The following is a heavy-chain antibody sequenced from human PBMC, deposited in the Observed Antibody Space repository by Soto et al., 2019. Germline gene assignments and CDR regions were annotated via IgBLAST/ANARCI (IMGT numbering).Heavy chain of an antibody. J-gene: IGHJ5*02. D-gene: IGHD3-16*01. Sequence: SETLSLTCSFSVYSIISGYYGCCIRHAPGKGLEWIGSIYHSWSTYYNPSLKSRVTISVDTSKNQFSLKLSSVTAADTDVYYCARAAEGGLHANKIWFEQWGQGTLVTVS. V-gene: IGHV4-38-2*02. CDR2: IYHSWST. CDR1: VYSIISGYY. CDR3: ARAAEGGLHANKIWFEQ.